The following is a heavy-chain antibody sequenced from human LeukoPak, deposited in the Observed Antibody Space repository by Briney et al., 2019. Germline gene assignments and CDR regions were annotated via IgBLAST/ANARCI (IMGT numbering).Heavy chain of an antibody. V-gene: IGHV3-21*04. Sequence: KSGGSLRLSCAASGFTFSSYSMNWVRQAPGKGLEWVSSISSSSSYIYYADSVKGRFTISRDNAKNSLYLQMNSLRPEDMALYYCVQGSGPRVDVPPDYWGQGTLVTVSS. D-gene: IGHD6-19*01. CDR3: VQGSGPRVDVPPDY. J-gene: IGHJ4*02. CDR2: ISSSSSYI. CDR1: GFTFSSYS.